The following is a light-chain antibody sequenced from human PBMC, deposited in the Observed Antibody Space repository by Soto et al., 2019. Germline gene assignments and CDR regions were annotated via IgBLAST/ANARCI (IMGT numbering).Light chain of an antibody. CDR3: QQYGNPPLT. V-gene: IGKV3-20*01. CDR1: QSVRSDY. CDR2: GVS. J-gene: IGKJ4*02. Sequence: EIVLTQSPDTLSLSPGQRATLSCRASQSVRSDYFAWYQQKPGQAPRVIIFGVSTRATGVPDRFSGSGSGTDFTLTISRLEPEDFALYYCQQYGNPPLTFGGGPKVEIK.